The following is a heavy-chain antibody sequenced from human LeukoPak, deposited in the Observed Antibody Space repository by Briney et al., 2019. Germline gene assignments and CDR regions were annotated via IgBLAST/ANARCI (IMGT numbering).Heavy chain of an antibody. CDR3: AVAYCGGDCCPGAFDI. V-gene: IGHV1-2*02. Sequence: ASVKVSCKASGYTFTGYYMHWVRQAPGQGLEWLGWINPNSGGTNYAPKFQGRVTMTRETSISTAYMELSRLTSDDTAMYYCAVAYCGGDCCPGAFDIWGQGTLVPVSS. CDR2: INPNSGGT. J-gene: IGHJ3*02. D-gene: IGHD2-21*02. CDR1: GYTFTGYY.